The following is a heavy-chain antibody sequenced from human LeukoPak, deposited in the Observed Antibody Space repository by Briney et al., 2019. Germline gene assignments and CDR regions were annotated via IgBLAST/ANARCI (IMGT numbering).Heavy chain of an antibody. CDR1: GFTFSSYA. J-gene: IGHJ4*02. CDR3: AKQYSSSWYNYFDY. D-gene: IGHD6-13*01. V-gene: IGHV3-23*01. CDR2: ISGSGGST. Sequence: GGFLRLSCAASGFTFSSYAMSWVRQAPGKGLEWVSAISGSGGSTYYADSVKGRFTISRDNSKNTLYLQMNSLRAEDTAVYYCAKQYSSSWYNYFDYWGQGTLVTVSS.